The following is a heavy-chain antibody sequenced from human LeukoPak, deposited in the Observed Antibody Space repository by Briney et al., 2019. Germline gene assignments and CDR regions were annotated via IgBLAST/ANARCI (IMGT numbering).Heavy chain of an antibody. CDR3: AKDFQIESDI. CDR1: GFTFSSYA. CDR2: ISDSGGST. D-gene: IGHD2-21*01. Sequence: PGGSLRLSCAASGFTFSSYAMSWVRQAPGKGLEWGSAISDSGGSTYYADSVKGRFTICRDKAKNTLYLQMNSLRAEDTAVYYCAKDFQIESDIWGQGTMVTVSS. J-gene: IGHJ3*02. V-gene: IGHV3-23*01.